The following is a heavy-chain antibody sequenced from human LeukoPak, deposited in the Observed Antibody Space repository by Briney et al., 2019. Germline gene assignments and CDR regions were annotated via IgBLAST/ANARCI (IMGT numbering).Heavy chain of an antibody. J-gene: IGHJ4*02. CDR2: INPNTGNP. D-gene: IGHD6-19*01. CDR1: GYSFTTYA. CDR3: ARDHSSGWYGD. V-gene: IGHV7-4-1*02. Sequence: GASVKVSCKASGYSFTTYAMNWLRQAPGQGLEWMGWINPNTGNPTYAPGFTGRFVFSLDTSVSTAYLQISGLKADDTAVYYCARDHSSGWYGDWGQGTLVTVSS.